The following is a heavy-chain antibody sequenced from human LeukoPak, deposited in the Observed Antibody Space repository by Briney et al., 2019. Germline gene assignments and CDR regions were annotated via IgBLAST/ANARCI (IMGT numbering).Heavy chain of an antibody. CDR3: ARNNWGIDD. J-gene: IGHJ4*02. CDR2: INTDGSDT. D-gene: IGHD7-27*01. Sequence: PGGSLRLSCAASGFSFSNHWMHWVRQVSGKGLVWVSRINTDGSDTSYADSVEGRFPISRDNARNTLFLQMNSLRVENTAVYYCARNNWGIDDWRQENVVTVSS. V-gene: IGHV3-74*01. CDR1: GFSFSNHW.